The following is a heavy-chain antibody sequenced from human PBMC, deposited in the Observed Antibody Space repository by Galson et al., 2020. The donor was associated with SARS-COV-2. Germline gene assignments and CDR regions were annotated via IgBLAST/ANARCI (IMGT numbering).Heavy chain of an antibody. CDR1: GFTFSSYA. V-gene: IGHV3-30*04. CDR3: ARDGSGYYYYYMDV. Sequence: QLGESLKISCAASGFTFSSYAMHWVRQAPGKGLEWVAVISYDGSNKYYADSVKGRFTISRDNSKNTLYLQMNSLRAEDTAVYYCARDGSGYYYYYMDVWGKGTTVTVSS. J-gene: IGHJ6*03. CDR2: ISYDGSNK.